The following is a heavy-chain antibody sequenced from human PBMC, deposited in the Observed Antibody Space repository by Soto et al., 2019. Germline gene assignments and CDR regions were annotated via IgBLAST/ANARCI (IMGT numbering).Heavy chain of an antibody. V-gene: IGHV4-59*01. Sequence: QVQLQESGPGLVKPSETLSLTCTVSGGSISSYYWSWIRQPPGKGLEWIGYIYYSGSTNYNPSLKSRVPCSVDTSMHPCSLKLSSVTAADTAVYYCAGRYAGNFDYWGQGTLVTVSS. J-gene: IGHJ4*02. CDR3: AGRYAGNFDY. CDR2: IYYSGST. D-gene: IGHD2-8*01. CDR1: GGSISSYY.